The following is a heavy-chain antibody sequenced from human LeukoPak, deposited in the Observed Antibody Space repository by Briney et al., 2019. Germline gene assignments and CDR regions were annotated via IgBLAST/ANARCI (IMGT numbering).Heavy chain of an antibody. CDR2: IYYSGST. V-gene: IGHV4-39*01. J-gene: IGHJ4*02. D-gene: IGHD3-22*01. Sequence: SETLSLTCTVSGGSISSSSYYWGWIRQPPGKGLEWIGSIYYSGSTYYNPSLKSRVTISVDTSKNQFSLKLSSVTAADTAVYYCASHVDSSGYYFDYWGQGTLVTVSS. CDR1: GGSISSSSYY. CDR3: ASHVDSSGYYFDY.